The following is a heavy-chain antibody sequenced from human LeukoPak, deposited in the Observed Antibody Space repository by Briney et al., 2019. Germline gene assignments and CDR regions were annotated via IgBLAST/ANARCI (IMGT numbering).Heavy chain of an antibody. D-gene: IGHD6-19*01. CDR2: ISYDGSNK. CDR1: GFTFSSYA. V-gene: IGHV3-30-3*01. CDR3: ARDQSGVAGTSFSYYGMDV. Sequence: GGSLRLSCAASGFTFSSYAMHWVRQAPGKGLEWVAVISYDGSNKYYADSVKGRFTISRDNSENTLYLQMNSLRAEDTAVYYCARDQSGVAGTSFSYYGMDVWGQGTTVTVSS. J-gene: IGHJ6*02.